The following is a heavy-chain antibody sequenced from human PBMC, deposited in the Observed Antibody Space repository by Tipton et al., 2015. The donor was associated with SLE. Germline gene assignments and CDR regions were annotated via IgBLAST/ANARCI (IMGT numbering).Heavy chain of an antibody. Sequence: GSLRLSCAASGFTFSSYSMNWVRQAPGKGLEWVSSISSSSSYIYYADSVKGRFTISRDNAKNSLYLQMNSLRAEDTAVYYCARDRHIVKLHWYFDLWGRGTLVTVSS. CDR2: ISSSSSYI. CDR3: ARDRHIVKLHWYFDL. CDR1: GFTFSSYS. D-gene: IGHD2-21*01. V-gene: IGHV3-21*01. J-gene: IGHJ2*01.